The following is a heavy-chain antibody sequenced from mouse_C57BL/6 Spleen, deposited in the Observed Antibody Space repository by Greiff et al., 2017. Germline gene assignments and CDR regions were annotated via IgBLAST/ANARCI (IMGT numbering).Heavy chain of an antibody. J-gene: IGHJ3*01. CDR1: GFSLSTFGMG. CDR3: ARIGGNGYYVWFAY. D-gene: IGHD2-3*01. CDR2: IWWDDDK. Sequence: VKLQESGPGILQPSQTLSLTCSFSGFSLSTFGMGVGWIRQPSGKGLEWLAHIWWDDDKYYNPALKSRLTISKATSKNQVFLKIANVDTADTATYYCARIGGNGYYVWFAYWGQGTLVTVSA. V-gene: IGHV8-8*01.